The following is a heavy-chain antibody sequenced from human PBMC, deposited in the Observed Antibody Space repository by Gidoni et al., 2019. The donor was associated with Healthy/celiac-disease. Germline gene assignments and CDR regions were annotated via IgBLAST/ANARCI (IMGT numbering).Heavy chain of an antibody. V-gene: IGHV4-31*03. Sequence: QVQLQESGPGLVKPSQTLSLTCTVSGGSISSCGYYWSWIRQHPRKGLEWIGYIYYSGSTYYNPSLKSRVTISVDTSKNQFSLKLSSVTAADTAVYYCARVLTNYYDSPPGMDVWGQGTTVTVSS. CDR2: IYYSGST. CDR1: GGSISSCGYY. D-gene: IGHD3-22*01. J-gene: IGHJ6*02. CDR3: ARVLTNYYDSPPGMDV.